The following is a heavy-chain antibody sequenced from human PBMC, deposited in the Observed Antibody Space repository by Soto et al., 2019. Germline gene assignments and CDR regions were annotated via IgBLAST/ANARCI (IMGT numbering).Heavy chain of an antibody. CDR3: AHRVRRAVFVLVTTTAIYFDV. CDR1: GLSLTTSGVG. Sequence: QITLNESGPTLVNPPENLTLTCTFSGLSLTTSGVGVSWFRQSPGKAPERLAFIYWGEDKRYSTSLKSRLTINKHAATGQVVLTMANVDAADTASYYCAHRVRRAVFVLVTTTAIYFDVWGQGTPGGVSS. J-gene: IGHJ4*02. V-gene: IGHV2-5*02. D-gene: IGHD3-3*01. CDR2: IYWGEDK.